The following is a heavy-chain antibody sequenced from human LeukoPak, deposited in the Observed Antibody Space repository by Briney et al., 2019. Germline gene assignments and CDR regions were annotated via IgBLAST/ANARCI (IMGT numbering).Heavy chain of an antibody. Sequence: GGSLRLSCAASGFTFSSYGMHRVRQAPGKGLEWVAFIRCDGSNKYYADSVKGRFTISRDNSKNTLYLQMNSLRAEDTAVYYCAKVGGDFWSDYWGQGTLVTVSS. V-gene: IGHV3-30*02. CDR2: IRCDGSNK. CDR1: GFTFSSYG. CDR3: AKVGGDFWSDY. J-gene: IGHJ4*02. D-gene: IGHD3-3*01.